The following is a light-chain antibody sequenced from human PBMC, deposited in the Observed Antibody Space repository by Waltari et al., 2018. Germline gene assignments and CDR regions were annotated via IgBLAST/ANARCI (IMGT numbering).Light chain of an antibody. CDR2: GAS. Sequence: EIVMTQSPAPLSVSPGERATLSCRASQSVSSNLAWYQQKPGQAPRLLIYGASTRATGIPAMFSGSGSWTEFPITISSMQSEDFAVYYCQQYNNWPPYTFGQGTKLEIK. CDR1: QSVSSN. J-gene: IGKJ2*01. CDR3: QQYNNWPPYT. V-gene: IGKV3-15*01.